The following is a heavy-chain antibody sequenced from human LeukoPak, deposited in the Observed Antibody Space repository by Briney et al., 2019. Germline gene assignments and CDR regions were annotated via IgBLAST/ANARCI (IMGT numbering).Heavy chain of an antibody. CDR2: ISGSGGGT. J-gene: IGHJ4*02. CDR1: GLTLSNYG. V-gene: IGHV3-23*01. D-gene: IGHD3-22*01. CDR3: AKRGVVIRVILVGFHKEAYYFDS. Sequence: QPGGSLRLSCAVSGLTLSNYGMSWVRQAPGQGLEWVAGISGSGGGTTYADSVKGRFTISRDNPKNTLYLQVNSLRAEDTAVYFCAKRGVVIRVILVGFHKEAYYFDSWGQGALVTVSS.